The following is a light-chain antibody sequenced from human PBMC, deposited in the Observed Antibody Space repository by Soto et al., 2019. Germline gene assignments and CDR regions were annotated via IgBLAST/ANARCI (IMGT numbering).Light chain of an antibody. J-gene: IGKJ3*01. Sequence: EMVLTQSPATLSLSPGERATLSCRASQTVSSYLAWYQHKPGQAPRLLIYDASNRATGIPARFSGSGSGTGFTLTISSLEPEDFAVYYCQQRSNWLAFGPGTKVDIK. CDR1: QTVSSY. CDR3: QQRSNWLA. V-gene: IGKV3-11*01. CDR2: DAS.